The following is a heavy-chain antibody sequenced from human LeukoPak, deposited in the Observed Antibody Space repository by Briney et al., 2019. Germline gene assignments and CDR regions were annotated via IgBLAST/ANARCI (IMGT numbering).Heavy chain of an antibody. CDR3: AKDIYDNYGGLDY. J-gene: IGHJ4*02. Sequence: PGESLRLSCEASGFTFTTYAMSWVRQAPGKGLEWVSTITNRGGGTYNADSVRGRFTISRDNSENMLYLLMNSLRAEDTAIYYCAKDIYDNYGGLDYWGQGTLVTVST. V-gene: IGHV3-23*01. CDR2: ITNRGGGT. CDR1: GFTFTTYA. D-gene: IGHD4-23*01.